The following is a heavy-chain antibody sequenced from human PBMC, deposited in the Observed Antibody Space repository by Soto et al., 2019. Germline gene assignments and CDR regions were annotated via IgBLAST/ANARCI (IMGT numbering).Heavy chain of an antibody. V-gene: IGHV5-51*01. CDR1: GYRFTRYC. J-gene: IGHJ2*01. D-gene: IGHD1-7*01. CDR3: ALANSYWFFEL. Sequence: VESVNTSCKGSGYRFTRYCIVWVLQMPGKGLEWMGIILPGDSNTRYSPSFQGQATISADKSISTAYLQWSSLKASDTAMYYCALANSYWFFELWGRGTLVTVSS. CDR2: ILPGDSNT.